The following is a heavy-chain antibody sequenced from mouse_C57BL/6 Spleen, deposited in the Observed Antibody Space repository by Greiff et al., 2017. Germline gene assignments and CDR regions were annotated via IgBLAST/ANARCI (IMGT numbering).Heavy chain of an antibody. CDR3: ARSPPYYGSSYFDY. J-gene: IGHJ2*01. D-gene: IGHD1-1*01. CDR1: GFTFSDYG. Sequence: EVQLQESGGGLVQPGGSLKLSCAASGFTFSDYGMAWVRQAPRKGPEWVAFISNLAYSIYYADTVTGRFTISRENAKNTLYLEMSSLRSEDTAMYYCARSPPYYGSSYFDYWGQGTTLTVSS. CDR2: ISNLAYSI. V-gene: IGHV5-15*01.